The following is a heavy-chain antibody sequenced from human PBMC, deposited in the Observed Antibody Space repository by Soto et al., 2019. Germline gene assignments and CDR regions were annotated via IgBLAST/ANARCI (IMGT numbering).Heavy chain of an antibody. CDR1: GFSFDDFA. V-gene: IGHV3-9*01. CDR2: ISWNSGNI. CDR3: AKDRSTSGTYQAVDY. J-gene: IGHJ4*02. D-gene: IGHD1-26*01. Sequence: EVQLVESGGGLVQPGRSLRLSCAASGFSFDDFAMHWVRQVPGKGLEWVSGISWNSGNIAYADSVKGRFTISRDNAKNSLYLYMNRLRAEDTALYYCAKDRSTSGTYQAVDYWGQGTLVTVAS.